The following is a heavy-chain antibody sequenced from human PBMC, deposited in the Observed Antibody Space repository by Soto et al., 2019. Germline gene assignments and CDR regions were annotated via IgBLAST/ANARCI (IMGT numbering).Heavy chain of an antibody. CDR1: GFTFSSYA. CDR3: ARDPGSYFDY. CDR2: ISYDGSKK. D-gene: IGHD3-10*01. V-gene: IGHV3-30-3*01. J-gene: IGHJ4*02. Sequence: PGGSLRLSCAASGFTFSSYAMHWVRQAPGKGLEWVAVISYDGSKKYYADSVKGRFTISRDNSKNTLYLQMNSLRAEDTAVYYCARDPGSYFDYWGQGTLVTVSS.